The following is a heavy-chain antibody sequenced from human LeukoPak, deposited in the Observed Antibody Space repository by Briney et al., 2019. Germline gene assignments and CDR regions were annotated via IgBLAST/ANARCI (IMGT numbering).Heavy chain of an antibody. J-gene: IGHJ6*02. Sequence: PSETLSLTCTVSGGSISSYYWSWIRQPPGKGLEWIGYIDYSGSTNYNPSLKGRVTISVDTSKNQFSLRMSFVTAADTAVYYCARESERTLGGYYYGMDVWGQGTMVTVSS. CDR3: ARESERTLGGYYYGMDV. V-gene: IGHV4-59*01. CDR2: IDYSGST. D-gene: IGHD3-16*01. CDR1: GGSISSYY.